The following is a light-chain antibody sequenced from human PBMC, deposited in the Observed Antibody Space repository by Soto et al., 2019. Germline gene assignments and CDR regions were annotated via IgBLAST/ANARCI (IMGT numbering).Light chain of an antibody. V-gene: IGKV1-12*01. J-gene: IGKJ1*01. CDR1: QDITKF. Sequence: DIQMTQSPSSVSASGVDRISITCVASQDITKFLAWYQQTPGKAPKLLIRGASTLHSGVPSRFSGSGSGTNFSLTISSLQPEDFATYYCQQARGFPRTFGQGTKVDI. CDR2: GAS. CDR3: QQARGFPRT.